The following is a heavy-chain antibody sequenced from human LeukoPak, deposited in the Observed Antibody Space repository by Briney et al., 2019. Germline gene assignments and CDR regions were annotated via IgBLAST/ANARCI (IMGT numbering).Heavy chain of an antibody. J-gene: IGHJ4*02. CDR3: ARSLPLGELTFRPFFDY. CDR2: IYHSGSS. CDR1: GGSISSYY. Sequence: SETLSLTCAVSGGSISSYYWSWIRQPPGKGLEWIGYIYHSGSSNYNPSLRSRVTISVDTSKNQSSLKLTSVTAADTAVYYCARSLPLGELTFRPFFDYWGRGTLVIVSS. D-gene: IGHD3-16*02. V-gene: IGHV4-59*01.